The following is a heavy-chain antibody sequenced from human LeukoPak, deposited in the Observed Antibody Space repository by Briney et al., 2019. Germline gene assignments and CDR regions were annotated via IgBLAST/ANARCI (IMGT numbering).Heavy chain of an antibody. J-gene: IGHJ4*02. D-gene: IGHD2-21*01. CDR2: IYYSGRT. CDR3: ARGPTFVVADY. V-gene: IGHV4-31*03. Sequence: SQTLSLTCTVSGGSISSGGYYWSWIRQHPGKGLEWIGYIYYSGRTYYNPSLKSRVAISLETSKNQFSLKLSSVTAADTAVYCCARGPTFVVADYWGQGTLVSVST. CDR1: GGSISSGGYY.